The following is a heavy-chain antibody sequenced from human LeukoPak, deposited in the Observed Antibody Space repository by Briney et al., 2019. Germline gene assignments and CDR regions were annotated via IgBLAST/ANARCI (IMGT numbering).Heavy chain of an antibody. J-gene: IGHJ6*02. Sequence: PGGSLRLSCAASGFTFSSYALTWVRQAPGKGLEWVSAISGSGGSTYYADSVKGRFTISRDNSKNTLYLQMNSLRAEDTAVYYCARGNDFWSGPGTSYYGMDVWGQGTTVTVSS. CDR2: ISGSGGST. D-gene: IGHD3-3*01. V-gene: IGHV3-23*01. CDR3: ARGNDFWSGPGTSYYGMDV. CDR1: GFTFSSYA.